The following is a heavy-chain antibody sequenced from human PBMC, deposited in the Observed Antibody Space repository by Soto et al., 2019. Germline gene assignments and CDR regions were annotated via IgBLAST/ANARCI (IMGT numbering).Heavy chain of an antibody. J-gene: IGHJ6*03. Sequence: QVQLVQSGAELKKPGSSVKVSCEASGGSFISYSFTWVRQAPGQGLEWLGRIIPIQGKANYALKFQDRVTITAARSTRTAYMELGSLRPEDTAVYYCAKSLLFVDHAYMVVWGKGTTVTVSS. D-gene: IGHD2-21*01. V-gene: IGHV1-69*02. CDR1: GGSFISYS. CDR2: IIPIQGKA. CDR3: AKSLLFVDHAYMVV.